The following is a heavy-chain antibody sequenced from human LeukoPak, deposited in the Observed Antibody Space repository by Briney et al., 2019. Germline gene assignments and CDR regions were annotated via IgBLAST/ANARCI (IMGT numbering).Heavy chain of an antibody. Sequence: GASVKVSCKASGYTFTGYYMHWVRQAPGQGLEWMGIINPSGGSTSYAQKFQGRVTMTRDMSTSTVYMELSSLRSEDTAVYYCARDRAAAGTSTEDSFDPWGQGTLVTVSS. V-gene: IGHV1-46*01. D-gene: IGHD6-13*01. CDR3: ARDRAAAGTSTEDSFDP. J-gene: IGHJ5*02. CDR1: GYTFTGYY. CDR2: INPSGGST.